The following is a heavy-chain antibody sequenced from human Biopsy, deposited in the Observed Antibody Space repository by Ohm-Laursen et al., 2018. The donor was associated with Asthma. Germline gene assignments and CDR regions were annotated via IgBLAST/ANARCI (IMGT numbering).Heavy chain of an antibody. CDR3: ARVKDGYNFDY. D-gene: IGHD5-24*01. J-gene: IGHJ4*02. CDR1: GGSISSGGYS. V-gene: IGHV4-30-2*01. Sequence: SDTLSLTCVVSGGSISSGGYSWSWIRQPPGKGLEWIGYIYHSGSTYYNPSLKSRVTISVDRSKNQFSLKPSSVTAADTAVYYCARVKDGYNFDYWGQGTLVTVSS. CDR2: IYHSGST.